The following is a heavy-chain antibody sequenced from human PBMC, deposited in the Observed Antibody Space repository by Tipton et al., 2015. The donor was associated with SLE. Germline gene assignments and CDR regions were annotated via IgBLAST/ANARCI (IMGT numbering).Heavy chain of an antibody. CDR1: GGSISSGSYY. V-gene: IGHV4-61*02. D-gene: IGHD5-18*01. CDR3: ARGGYSYGSDY. CDR2: IYTSGST. Sequence: LRLSCTVSGGSISSGSYYWSWIRQPAGKGLEWIGRIYTSGSTNYNPSLKSRVTISVDTSKNQFSLKLSSVTAADTAVYYCARGGYSYGSDYWGQGTLVTVSS. J-gene: IGHJ4*02.